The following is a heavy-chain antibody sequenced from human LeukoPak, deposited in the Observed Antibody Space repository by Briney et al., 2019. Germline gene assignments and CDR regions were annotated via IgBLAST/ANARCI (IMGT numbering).Heavy chain of an antibody. CDR3: ARGYYYHT. Sequence: SETLSLTRTVSGGSVSSDNSYWNWIRQPAGKGLEWIGRTYADGSSTYNPSLKSRVTISVDSSKNQFSLRLSSLTAADTAVYYCARGYYYHTWGQGTLDTVSS. CDR1: GGSVSSDNSY. V-gene: IGHV4-61*02. CDR2: TYADGSS. D-gene: IGHD3-22*01. J-gene: IGHJ4*02.